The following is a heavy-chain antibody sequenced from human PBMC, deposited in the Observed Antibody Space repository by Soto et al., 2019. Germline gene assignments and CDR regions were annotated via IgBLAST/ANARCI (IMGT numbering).Heavy chain of an antibody. D-gene: IGHD2-15*01. CDR1: GFTFSSYA. V-gene: IGHV3-23*01. CDR3: AKDQSSPVVVAAIDY. CDR2: ISGSGGST. Sequence: PGGSLRLSCAASGFTFSSYAMSWVRQAPGKGLEWVSAISGSGGSTYHADSVKGRFTISRDNSKNTLYLQMNSLRAEDTAVYYCAKDQSSPVVVAAIDYWGQGTLVTVSS. J-gene: IGHJ4*02.